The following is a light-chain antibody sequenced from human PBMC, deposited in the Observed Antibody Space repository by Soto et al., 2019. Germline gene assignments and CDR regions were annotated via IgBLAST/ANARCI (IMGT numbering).Light chain of an antibody. Sequence: DIQMTQSPSTLSASVGGRVTITCRASQSIRNWLAWYQQKTGKAPKLLIHKASSLESGVPARFSGSGSGTEFTLTISSLQPDDFATYYCQQYESYSTFGQGTKVDMK. J-gene: IGKJ1*01. V-gene: IGKV1-5*03. CDR2: KAS. CDR1: QSIRNW. CDR3: QQYESYST.